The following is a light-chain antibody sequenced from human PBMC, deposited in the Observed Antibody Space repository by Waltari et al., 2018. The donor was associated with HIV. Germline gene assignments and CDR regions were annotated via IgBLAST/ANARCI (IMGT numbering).Light chain of an antibody. Sequence: QSVLTQPPSASGTPGQRVTISCSGSSSNIGDNTVNWYQQLPGTAPKLLIYTITQRPAGVPDRFSGSKSGTSASLAISGRQSEDEADYYCATWDDSLNGHVVFGGGTKLTVL. CDR1: SSNIGDNT. CDR2: TIT. J-gene: IGLJ2*01. CDR3: ATWDDSLNGHVV. V-gene: IGLV1-44*01.